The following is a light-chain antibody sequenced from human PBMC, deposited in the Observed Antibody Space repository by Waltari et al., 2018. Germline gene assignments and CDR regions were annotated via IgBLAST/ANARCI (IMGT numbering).Light chain of an antibody. Sequence: QSVLTQPPSVSAAPGQQVTISCSGSSSNIGNNYVAWYQQLPGTAPRLLIYADSKRPSGIPDRFSGSKSGTSVTLGITGLQTGDEADYYCGTWDSSLRAGVFGTGTKVSVL. CDR2: ADS. CDR1: SSNIGNNY. V-gene: IGLV1-51*01. CDR3: GTWDSSLRAGV. J-gene: IGLJ1*01.